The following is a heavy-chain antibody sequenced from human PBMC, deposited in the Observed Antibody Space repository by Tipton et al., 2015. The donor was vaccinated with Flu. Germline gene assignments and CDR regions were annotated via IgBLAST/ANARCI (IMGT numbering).Heavy chain of an antibody. V-gene: IGHV1-46*01. CDR1: GYTFTSYY. CDR2: INPSGGST. D-gene: IGHD2-15*01. J-gene: IGHJ4*02. CDR3: ARATLGYCSGGSCYPVGYFDY. Sequence: QSGAEVKKPGASVKVSCKASGYTFTSYYMHWVRQAPGQGLEWMGIINPSGGSTSYAQKFQGRVTMTRDTSTSTVYMELSSLRSEDTAVYYCARATLGYCSGGSCYPVGYFDYWGQGTLVTVSS.